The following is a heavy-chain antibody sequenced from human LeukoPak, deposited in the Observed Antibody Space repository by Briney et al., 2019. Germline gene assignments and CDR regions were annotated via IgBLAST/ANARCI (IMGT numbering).Heavy chain of an antibody. D-gene: IGHD3-10*01. V-gene: IGHV4-39*01. Sequence: SETLSLTCTVSGGSISSSSYYWGWIRQPPGKGLEWIGNIYYSGSTYYNPSPKSRVTISLDTSKNQFSLKLSSVTAADTAVYYCASVRRGFGESSKYYAYYYMGVWGKGTTVTISS. CDR3: ASVRRGFGESSKYYAYYYMGV. CDR1: GGSISSSSYY. CDR2: IYYSGST. J-gene: IGHJ6*03.